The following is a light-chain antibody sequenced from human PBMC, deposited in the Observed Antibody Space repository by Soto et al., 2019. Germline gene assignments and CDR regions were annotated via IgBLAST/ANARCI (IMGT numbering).Light chain of an antibody. CDR3: QQRSNWSIT. V-gene: IGKV3-11*01. Sequence: EIVLTQSPATLSLSPCERATLSCRASQSVSSYLAWYQQRPGQAPRLLIYDASNRATGIPARFSGSGSGTDFTLTISRLEPEDFAVYYCQQRSNWSITFGQGTRLEIK. J-gene: IGKJ5*01. CDR1: QSVSSY. CDR2: DAS.